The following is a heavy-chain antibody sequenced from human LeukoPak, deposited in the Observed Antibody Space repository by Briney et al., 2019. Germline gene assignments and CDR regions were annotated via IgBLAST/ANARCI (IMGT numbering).Heavy chain of an antibody. CDR1: GYTLTELS. J-gene: IGHJ4*02. Sequence: GASVKVSCKVSGYTLTELSMHWVRQAPGKGLEWMGGFDPEDGETIYAQKFQGRVTMTEDTSTDTAYMELSSLRSEDTAVYYCATKRTSGYYRGSFDYWGQGTLVTVSS. CDR3: ATKRTSGYYRGSFDY. D-gene: IGHD3-22*01. V-gene: IGHV1-24*01. CDR2: FDPEDGET.